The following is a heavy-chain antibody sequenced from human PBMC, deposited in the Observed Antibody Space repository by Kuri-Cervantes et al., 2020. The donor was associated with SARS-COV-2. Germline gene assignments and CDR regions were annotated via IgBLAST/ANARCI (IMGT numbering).Heavy chain of an antibody. Sequence: GESLKISCAASGFTFSSYSMNWVRQAPGKGLEWVAVISYDGSNKYYADSVKGRFTISRDNSKNTLYLQMNSLRAEDTAVYYCAKWAENYYDSSGYYYKDYYYGMDVWGQRTTVTVSS. V-gene: IGHV3-30*18. D-gene: IGHD3-22*01. CDR2: ISYDGSNK. J-gene: IGHJ6*02. CDR3: AKWAENYYDSSGYYYKDYYYGMDV. CDR1: GFTFSSYS.